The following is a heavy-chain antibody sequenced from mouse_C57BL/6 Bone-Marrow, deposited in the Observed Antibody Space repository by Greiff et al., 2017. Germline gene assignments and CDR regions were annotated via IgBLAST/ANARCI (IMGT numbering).Heavy chain of an antibody. Sequence: QVQLQQPGAELVKPGASVKLSCKASGYTFTSYWMHWVKQRPGQGLEWIGMIHPNSGSTNYNEKFKSKATLTVDKSSSTAYMQLSSLTSEDSAVYYCARCVYYDYDAGYYYAMDYWGQGTSVTVSS. D-gene: IGHD2-4*01. CDR1: GYTFTSYW. CDR3: ARCVYYDYDAGYYYAMDY. CDR2: IHPNSGST. V-gene: IGHV1-64*01. J-gene: IGHJ4*01.